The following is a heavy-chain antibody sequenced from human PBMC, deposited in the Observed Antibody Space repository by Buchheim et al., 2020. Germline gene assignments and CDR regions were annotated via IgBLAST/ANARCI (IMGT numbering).Heavy chain of an antibody. Sequence: EVQLVESGGGLVQPGGSLRLYCAASGFAFSSSAMHWVRQAPGKGLEWASYISGSGSDINYADSVKGRFTISRDNAKNSLYLQMNSLRAEDTAVYYCARVGAARRRLLWDYYYYMDVWGKGTT. J-gene: IGHJ6*03. V-gene: IGHV3-48*03. CDR3: ARVGAARRRLLWDYYYYMDV. CDR2: ISGSGSDI. CDR1: GFAFSSSA. D-gene: IGHD6-6*01.